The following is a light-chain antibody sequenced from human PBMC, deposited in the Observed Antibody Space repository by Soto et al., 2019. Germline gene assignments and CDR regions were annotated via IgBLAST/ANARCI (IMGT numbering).Light chain of an antibody. V-gene: IGKV1-5*03. CDR3: QHHNSYSEA. Sequence: DIQMTQSPSTLSGSVGDRVTITCRASQTISSWLAWYQQKPGKAPKLLIYKASTLKSGVPSRFSGSGSGTEFTLTISSLQPGDFATYYCQHHNSYSEAFGPAPKADIK. CDR2: KAS. CDR1: QTISSW. J-gene: IGKJ1*01.